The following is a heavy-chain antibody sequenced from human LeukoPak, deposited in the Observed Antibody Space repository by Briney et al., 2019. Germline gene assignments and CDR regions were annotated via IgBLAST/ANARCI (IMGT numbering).Heavy chain of an antibody. V-gene: IGHV3-48*01. J-gene: IGHJ4*02. CDR3: ARDLLRYSSSCFDY. CDR2: ISSSSSTI. CDR1: GFTFSNYN. Sequence: GGSLRLSCAASGFTFSNYNMNWVRQAPGKGLEWVSYISSSSSTIYYADSVKGRFTISRDNAKNSLYLQMNSLRAEDTAVYYCARDLLRYSSSCFDYWGQGTLVTVSS. D-gene: IGHD6-13*01.